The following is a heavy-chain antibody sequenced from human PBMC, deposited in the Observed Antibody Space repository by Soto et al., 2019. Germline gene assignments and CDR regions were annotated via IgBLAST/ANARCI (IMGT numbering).Heavy chain of an antibody. J-gene: IGHJ6*02. CDR3: AKDLGSGKPCYYYAMDV. CDR1: GFIFSRYG. V-gene: IGHV3-30*18. Sequence: QGQLVESGGGVVQPGTSLRLSCEASGFIFSRYGMHWVRQAPGKGLEWVAVISYDGSNKYYAESVKGRFIISRDKSENTLYLQMNSLRAEDTAVYYCAKDLGSGKPCYYYAMDVWGQGTTVTVSS. D-gene: IGHD3-10*01. CDR2: ISYDGSNK.